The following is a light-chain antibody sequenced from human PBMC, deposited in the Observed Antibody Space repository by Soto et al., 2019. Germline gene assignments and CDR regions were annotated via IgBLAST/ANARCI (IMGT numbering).Light chain of an antibody. Sequence: SYELTQPPSMSVAPGKTARITCGGNNIGSKSVHWYQQKPGQAPVLVIYYDSDRPSGIPERFSGSNSGNTATLTISRVEAGDEADYYCQVWDSSSEVVFGGGTKLTVL. CDR2: YDS. J-gene: IGLJ2*01. CDR1: NIGSKS. CDR3: QVWDSSSEVV. V-gene: IGLV3-21*04.